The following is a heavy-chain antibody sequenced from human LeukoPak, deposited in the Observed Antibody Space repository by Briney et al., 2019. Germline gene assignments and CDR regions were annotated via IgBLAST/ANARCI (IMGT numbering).Heavy chain of an antibody. CDR1: GYTFTSYD. CDR2: MNPNSGNT. CDR3: ARVPDYGDYVENWFDP. Sequence: ASVKVSCKASGYTFTSYDINWVRQATGQGLEWMGWMNPNSGNTGYAQKFQGRVTMTRNTSISTAYMELSSLRSEDTAVCYCARVPDYGDYVENWFDPWGQGTLVTVSS. J-gene: IGHJ5*02. V-gene: IGHV1-8*01. D-gene: IGHD4-17*01.